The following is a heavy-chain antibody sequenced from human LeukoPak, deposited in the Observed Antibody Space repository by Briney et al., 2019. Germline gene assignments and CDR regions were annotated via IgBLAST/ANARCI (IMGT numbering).Heavy chain of an antibody. CDR3: ATSTYCSGGSCYSRTFQY. CDR2: INSDETNT. Sequence: GGSLRLSCAASGFTFSSYWMHWVRQAPGKGLVWVSRINSDETNTSYADSVKGRFTISRDNAQKTLYLQMNSLRAEDTAVYYCATSTYCSGGSCYSRTFQYWGQGTLVTVSS. J-gene: IGHJ4*02. V-gene: IGHV3-74*01. CDR1: GFTFSSYW. D-gene: IGHD2-15*01.